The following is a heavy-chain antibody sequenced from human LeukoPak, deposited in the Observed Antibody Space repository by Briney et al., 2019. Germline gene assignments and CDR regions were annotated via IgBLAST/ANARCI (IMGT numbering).Heavy chain of an antibody. CDR3: ASSIWNYDSSGYCPYAFDI. D-gene: IGHD3-22*01. Sequence: PGGSLRLSCTASGFTFSSYWMSWVRQAPGKGLEWVGNIKQDGSEKYYVDSVKGRFTISRDNAKNSLYLQMNSLRAEDTAVYYCASSIWNYDSSGYCPYAFDIWGQGTMVTVSS. CDR1: GFTFSSYW. J-gene: IGHJ3*02. V-gene: IGHV3-7*01. CDR2: IKQDGSEK.